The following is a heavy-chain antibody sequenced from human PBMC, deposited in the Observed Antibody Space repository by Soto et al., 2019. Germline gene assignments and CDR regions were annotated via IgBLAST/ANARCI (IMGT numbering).Heavy chain of an antibody. CDR3: ARKPDVATAKVGGGYVFEG. CDR2: IYHSGSP. J-gene: IGHJ3*01. Sequence: QVQLQESGPGLVKPSGTLSLTCAASSGSIFTTNWWSWVRQSPGRGLQWIGDIYHSGSPKYNPSLKSRVSTSIDKSKDRFFLNLISVTAADTAVYYCARKPDVATAKVGGGYVFEGWGQGKMVTVSS. CDR1: SGSIFTTNW. V-gene: IGHV4-4*02. D-gene: IGHD3-16*01.